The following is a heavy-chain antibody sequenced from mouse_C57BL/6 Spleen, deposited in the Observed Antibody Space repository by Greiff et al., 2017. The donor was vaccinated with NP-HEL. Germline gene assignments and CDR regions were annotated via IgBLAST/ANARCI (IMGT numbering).Heavy chain of an antibody. V-gene: IGHV14-3*01. Sequence: VQLQQSGAELVKPGASVKISCTASGFNIKNTYMHWVKQRPEQGLEWIGRIDPANGNTKYAPKFQGKATITADTSSNTAYLQLTSLTSEDTAIYYCAPYYYGTYWYFDVWGTGTTVTVSS. D-gene: IGHD1-1*01. J-gene: IGHJ1*03. CDR1: GFNIKNTY. CDR2: IDPANGNT. CDR3: APYYYGTYWYFDV.